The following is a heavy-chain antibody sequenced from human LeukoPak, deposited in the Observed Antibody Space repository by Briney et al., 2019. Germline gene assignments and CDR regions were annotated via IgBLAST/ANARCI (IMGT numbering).Heavy chain of an antibody. V-gene: IGHV4-4*07. CDR2: ISTTGST. Sequence: SETLSLTCTVSGGSISSYYWNWIRQPAGKGLEWIGRISTTGSTNYNPSLKSRLTMSVDTSKNQFSLRLSSVSAADTAVYYCAREYSSSSGRTFDYWGQGTLVAVSS. CDR1: GGSISSYY. D-gene: IGHD6-6*01. CDR3: AREYSSSSGRTFDY. J-gene: IGHJ4*02.